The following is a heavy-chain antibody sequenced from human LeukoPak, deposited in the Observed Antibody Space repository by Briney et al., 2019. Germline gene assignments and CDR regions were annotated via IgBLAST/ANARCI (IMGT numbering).Heavy chain of an antibody. J-gene: IGHJ6*03. CDR3: ARVGIARGWYGYYYYMDV. D-gene: IGHD6-19*01. CDR1: GGSISSYY. V-gene: IGHV4-59*01. Sequence: PSETLSLTCTVSGGSISSYYWSWIRQPPGKGLEWIGYIYYSGSTNYNPSLKSRVTISVDTSKNQFSLKLSSVTAADTAVYYCARVGIARGWYGYYYYMDVWGKGTTVTVSS. CDR2: IYYSGST.